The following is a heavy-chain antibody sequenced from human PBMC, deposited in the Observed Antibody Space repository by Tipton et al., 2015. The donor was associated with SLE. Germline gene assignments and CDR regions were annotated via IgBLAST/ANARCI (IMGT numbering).Heavy chain of an antibody. CDR2: IFYSGST. CDR3: TNDDGDAFEI. CDR1: GDSIISGAYY. Sequence: TLSLTCTVSGDSIISGAYYWSWVRQHPGRGLEWLAYIFYSGSTYYNPSLKSRLNISVDRSNNQFSLKLTSVTAADTAVYYCTNDDGDAFEIWGQGTMVTVSS. J-gene: IGHJ3*02. D-gene: IGHD1-1*01. V-gene: IGHV4-31*03.